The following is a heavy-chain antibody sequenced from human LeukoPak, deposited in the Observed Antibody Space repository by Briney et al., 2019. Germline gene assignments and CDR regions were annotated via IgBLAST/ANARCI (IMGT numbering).Heavy chain of an antibody. J-gene: IGHJ4*02. Sequence: PGGSLRLSCAASGFTFSTYSMNWVRQAPGQGLEWVSSIRGSSTYIFYADSLKGRFTGTRVNAKNSLYLQMNSLRADDTAVYYCARTPLSGYYFDYWGQGTMVTVSS. D-gene: IGHD5-12*01. CDR3: ARTPLSGYYFDY. CDR2: IRGSSTYI. V-gene: IGHV3-21*01. CDR1: GFTFSTYS.